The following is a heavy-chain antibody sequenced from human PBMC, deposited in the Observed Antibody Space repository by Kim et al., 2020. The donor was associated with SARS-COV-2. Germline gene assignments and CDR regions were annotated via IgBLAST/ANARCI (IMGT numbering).Heavy chain of an antibody. D-gene: IGHD2-15*01. J-gene: IGHJ4*02. CDR1: GGSFSGYY. CDR2: INHSGST. V-gene: IGHV4-34*01. CDR3: ASQIGYLDY. Sequence: SETLSLTCAVYGGSFSGYYWSWIRQPPGKGLEWIGEINHSGSTNYNPSLKSRVTISVDTSKNQFSLKLSSVTAADTAVYYCASQIGYLDYWGQGTLVTVSS.